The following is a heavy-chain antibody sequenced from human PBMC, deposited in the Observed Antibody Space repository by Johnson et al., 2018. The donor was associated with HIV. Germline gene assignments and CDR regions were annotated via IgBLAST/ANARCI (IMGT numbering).Heavy chain of an antibody. Sequence: EVQLVESGGGLIQPGGSLRLSCAASGFLVSSNYMSWVRQAPGKGLEWVSVIYSGGSTYYADSVKGRFTISRDNAKNSLYLQMNSLRAGDTAVYYCARVYCSSTSCYSYAFDIWGQGTMVTVSS. CDR2: IYSGGST. CDR3: ARVYCSSTSCYSYAFDI. CDR1: GFLVSSNY. J-gene: IGHJ3*02. V-gene: IGHV3-53*01. D-gene: IGHD2-2*01.